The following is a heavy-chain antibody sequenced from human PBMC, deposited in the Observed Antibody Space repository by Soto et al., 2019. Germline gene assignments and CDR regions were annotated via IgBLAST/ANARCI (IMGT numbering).Heavy chain of an antibody. Sequence: QVQLVQSGAEVKKPGSSVKVSCKASGGTFSSYAISWVRQAPGQGLEWMGGIIPIFGTANYAQKFQGRVTITADESTSTAYMELSSLRSEDTAVYYCARVFGEFTPPPMTYYYGMDVWGQGTTVTVSS. D-gene: IGHD3-10*02. CDR2: IIPIFGTA. CDR1: GGTFSSYA. CDR3: ARVFGEFTPPPMTYYYGMDV. V-gene: IGHV1-69*01. J-gene: IGHJ6*02.